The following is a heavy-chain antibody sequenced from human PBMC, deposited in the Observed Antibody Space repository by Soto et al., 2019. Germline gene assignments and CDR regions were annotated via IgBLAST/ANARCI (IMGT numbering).Heavy chain of an antibody. V-gene: IGHV4-4*02. Sequence: SETLSLTCAVSVGSISSSNWWIWVRHPPGKGLEWIGEIYHSGSTNYNPSLKSRVTISLDKSKNQFSLKLSSVTAAYTAVYYCATHAADIVVVVADLGFEYWGKGTMLTGSS. J-gene: IGHJ4*02. CDR2: IYHSGST. CDR3: ATHAADIVVVVADLGFEY. CDR1: VGSISSSNW. D-gene: IGHD2-15*01.